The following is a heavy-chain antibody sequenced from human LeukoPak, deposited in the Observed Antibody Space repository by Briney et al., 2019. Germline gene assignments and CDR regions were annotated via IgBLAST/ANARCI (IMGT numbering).Heavy chain of an antibody. V-gene: IGHV3-7*03. CDR2: IKQDGSEK. CDR1: GLSISNSW. D-gene: IGHD6-19*01. Sequence: GGSLRLSCAASGLSISNSWKSWFRLAPGKGPEWVANIKQDGSEKYHVDSVKGRFTVSRDNANNLLYLQMNSLRVEDTAVYYCARLQWQPPDYWGQGTLVIVSS. CDR3: ARLQWQPPDY. J-gene: IGHJ4*02.